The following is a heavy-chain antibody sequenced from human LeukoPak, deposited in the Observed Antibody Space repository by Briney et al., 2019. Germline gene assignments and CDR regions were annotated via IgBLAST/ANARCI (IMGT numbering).Heavy chain of an antibody. CDR1: GGSFSGYY. D-gene: IGHD3-10*01. J-gene: IGHJ3*02. V-gene: IGHV4-34*01. Sequence: PSETLSLTCAVYGGSFSGYYWSWIRQPPGKGLEWIGEINHSGSTNYNPSLKSRVTISVDTSKNQFSLKLSSVTAADTAVYCCARGSGWFGELYFPDAFDIWGQGTMVTVSS. CDR3: ARGSGWFGELYFPDAFDI. CDR2: INHSGST.